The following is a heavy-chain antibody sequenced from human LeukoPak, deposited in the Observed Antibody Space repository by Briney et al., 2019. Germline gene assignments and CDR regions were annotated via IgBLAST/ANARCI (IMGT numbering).Heavy chain of an antibody. CDR3: AKEGFRRVGATGFDY. Sequence: GGSLRLSCAASGFTFSSYAMSWVRQAPGKGLEWVSAISGSGGSTYYADSVKGRFTISRDKSKNTMYLQMNSLRAEDTAVDYCAKEGFRRVGATGFDYWGQGTLVTVSS. D-gene: IGHD1-26*01. CDR2: ISGSGGST. CDR1: GFTFSSYA. V-gene: IGHV3-23*01. J-gene: IGHJ4*02.